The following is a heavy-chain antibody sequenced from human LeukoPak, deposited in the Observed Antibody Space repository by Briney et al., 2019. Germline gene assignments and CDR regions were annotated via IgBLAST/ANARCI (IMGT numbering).Heavy chain of an antibody. J-gene: IGHJ3*02. Sequence: SETLSLTCSVSGGSISTYYWSWLRQPAGKGLEWIGRIYSSATTNLNPSLKNRVTLSIDASKKQVSLRLSSVTAADTAVYYCARGRYCTATVCGGGDAFDIWGQGTVVIVSS. CDR2: IYSSATT. CDR1: GGSISTYY. D-gene: IGHD2-8*02. CDR3: ARGRYCTATVCGGGDAFDI. V-gene: IGHV4-4*07.